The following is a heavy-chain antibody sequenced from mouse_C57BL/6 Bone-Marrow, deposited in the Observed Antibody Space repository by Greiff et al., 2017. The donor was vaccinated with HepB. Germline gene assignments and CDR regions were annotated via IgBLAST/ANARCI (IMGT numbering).Heavy chain of an antibody. CDR3: ARRDGNYAWFAY. CDR2: ISSGSSTI. J-gene: IGHJ3*01. D-gene: IGHD2-1*01. CDR1: GFTFSDYG. Sequence: EVKLMESGGGLVQPGGSLKLSCAASGFTFSDYGMHWVRQAPEKGLEWVAYISSGSSTIYYADTVKGRFTISRDNAKNTLFLQMTSLRSEDTAMYYCARRDGNYAWFAYWGQGTLVTVSA. V-gene: IGHV5-17*01.